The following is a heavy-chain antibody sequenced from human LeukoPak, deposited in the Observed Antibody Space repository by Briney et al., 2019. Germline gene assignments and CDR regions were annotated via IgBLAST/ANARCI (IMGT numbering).Heavy chain of an antibody. D-gene: IGHD1-26*01. Sequence: GGSLRLSCAASGFTFSDSYMSWIRQAPGKGLEWVSYISSSGSTIYYADSVKGRFTISRDNAKNSLYLQMNSLRAEDTAVYYCARDREVAPLPHYCSYYDMYVWGQGNTVTVSS. CDR2: ISSSGSTI. V-gene: IGHV3-11*04. CDR3: ARDREVAPLPHYCSYYDMYV. J-gene: IGHJ6*02. CDR1: GFTFSDSY.